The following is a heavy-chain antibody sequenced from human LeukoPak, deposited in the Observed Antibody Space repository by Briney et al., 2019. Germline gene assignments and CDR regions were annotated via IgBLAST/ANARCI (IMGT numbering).Heavy chain of an antibody. CDR1: GFTFSSYA. V-gene: IGHV3-30*04. CDR2: ISYDGSNK. J-gene: IGHJ4*02. Sequence: GGSLRLSCAAPGFTFSSYAMHWVRQAPGKGLEWVAVISYDGSNKYYADSVKGRFTIPRDNSKNTLYLQMNSLRAEDTAVYYCARDRGRAQLVGHREFDYWGQGTLVTVSS. D-gene: IGHD6-6*01. CDR3: ARDRGRAQLVGHREFDY.